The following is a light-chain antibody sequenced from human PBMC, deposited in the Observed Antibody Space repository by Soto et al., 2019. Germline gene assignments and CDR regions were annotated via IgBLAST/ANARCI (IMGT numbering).Light chain of an antibody. Sequence: QSVLTQPASVSGSPGQSITISCTGTSSDVGGYNYVSWYQQHPGKAPKHIIYEVSNRPSGVSNRFSGSKSGNTASLTISGLQADDEADYYCSSYTSSSTLYVFGTGTKLTVL. V-gene: IGLV2-14*01. J-gene: IGLJ1*01. CDR3: SSYTSSSTLYV. CDR2: EVS. CDR1: SSDVGGYNY.